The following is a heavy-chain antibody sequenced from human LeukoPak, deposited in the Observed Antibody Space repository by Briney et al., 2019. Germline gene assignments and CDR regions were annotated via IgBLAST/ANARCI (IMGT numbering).Heavy chain of an antibody. CDR3: ARDRLGFRVDV. CDR1: GGSISTYY. CDR2: INSNGNT. J-gene: IGHJ6*04. Sequence: SETLSLICTVSGGSISTYYWSWIRQPAGKGPEWIGRINSNGNTNYNPSLKSRVSMSVDASKNHFSLNVSSVTAADTAVYYCARDRLGFRVDVWGEGTTVTVSS. V-gene: IGHV4-4*07. D-gene: IGHD3-10*01.